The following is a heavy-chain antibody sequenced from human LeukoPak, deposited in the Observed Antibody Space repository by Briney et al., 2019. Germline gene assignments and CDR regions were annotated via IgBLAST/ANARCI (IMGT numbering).Heavy chain of an antibody. D-gene: IGHD5-24*01. CDR1: GGSISSYY. CDR2: IYYSGST. J-gene: IGHJ4*02. Sequence: PSETLSLTCTVSGGSISSYYWSWIRQPPGKGLEWIGYIYYSGSTNYNPSLKSRVTISVDTSKNQFSLKLSSVTAADTAVYYCARDNNVERTFDYWGQGTLVTVSS. CDR3: ARDNNVERTFDY. V-gene: IGHV4-59*01.